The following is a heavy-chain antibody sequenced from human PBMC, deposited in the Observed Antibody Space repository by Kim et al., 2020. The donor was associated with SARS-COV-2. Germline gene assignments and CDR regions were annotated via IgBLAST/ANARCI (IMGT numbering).Heavy chain of an antibody. CDR2: INPNSGGT. D-gene: IGHD3-22*01. Sequence: ASVKVSCKASGYTFTGYYMHWVRQAPGQGLEWMGWINPNSGGTNYAQKFQGRVTMTRDTSISTAYMELSRLRSDDTAVYYCACPYYYDSSGYYGINSPWFDPWGQGTLVTVSS. CDR3: ACPYYYDSSGYYGINSPWFDP. V-gene: IGHV1-2*02. CDR1: GYTFTGYY. J-gene: IGHJ5*02.